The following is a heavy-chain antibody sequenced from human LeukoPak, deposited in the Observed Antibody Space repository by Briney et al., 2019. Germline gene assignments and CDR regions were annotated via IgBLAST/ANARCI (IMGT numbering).Heavy chain of an antibody. CDR1: GGTFSSYA. D-gene: IGHD5-12*01. V-gene: IGHV1-69*05. Sequence: ASVKVSCTASGGTFSSYAISWVRQAPGQGLEWMGGIILIFGTANYAQKFQGRVTITTDESTSTAYMELSSLRSEDTAVYYCARASRGYDYVAFFDYWGQGTLVTVSS. J-gene: IGHJ4*02. CDR2: IILIFGTA. CDR3: ARASRGYDYVAFFDY.